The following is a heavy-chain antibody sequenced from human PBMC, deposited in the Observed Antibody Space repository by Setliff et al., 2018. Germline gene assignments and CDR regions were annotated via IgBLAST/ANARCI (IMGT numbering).Heavy chain of an antibody. J-gene: IGHJ3*02. CDR2: INGGNGNT. D-gene: IGHD3-3*01. CDR1: GYTFTTYA. CDR3: AGDTIQDAFDI. Sequence: ASVKVSCKASGYTFTTYAIHWVRQAPGQRLEWMGWINGGNGNTKYSQNFQGRVTITRDTSASTAYMELSSLRSEDTAMYYCAGDTIQDAFDIWGQGTMVTVSS. V-gene: IGHV1-3*01.